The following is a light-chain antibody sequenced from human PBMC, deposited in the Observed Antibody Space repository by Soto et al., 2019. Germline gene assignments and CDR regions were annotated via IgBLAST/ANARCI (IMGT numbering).Light chain of an antibody. J-gene: IGKJ3*01. V-gene: IGKV1-39*01. Sequence: DIQMTQSPNALSASVGDRVTITCRASQNIDIYLHWYRLKPGKAPELLIFAASSVPSEVPSRFSGSGSGTDFTLAISSLQPEDVATYYCQQSYGSPPLTFGPGTRVEIK. CDR3: QQSYGSPPLT. CDR2: AAS. CDR1: QNIDIY.